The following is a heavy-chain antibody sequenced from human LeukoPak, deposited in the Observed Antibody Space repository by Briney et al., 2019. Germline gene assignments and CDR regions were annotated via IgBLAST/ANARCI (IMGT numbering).Heavy chain of an antibody. Sequence: SETLSLTCTVSGASISSYYWSWIRQPAGKGLEWIGRIYTSGSTSYNPSLKSRVTLSVDTSKNQFSLKLRSVTAADTAVYYCARDYGGWRFDYWGQGTLVTVSS. J-gene: IGHJ4*02. V-gene: IGHV4-4*07. D-gene: IGHD2-8*01. CDR1: GASISSYY. CDR3: ARDYGGWRFDY. CDR2: IYTSGST.